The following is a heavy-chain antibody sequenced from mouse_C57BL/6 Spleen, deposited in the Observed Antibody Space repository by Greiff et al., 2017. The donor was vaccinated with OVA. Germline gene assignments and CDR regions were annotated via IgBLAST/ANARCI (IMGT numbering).Heavy chain of an antibody. Sequence: EVQLQQSGAELVKPGASVKLSCTASGFNIKDYYMHWVKQRTEQGLEWIGRIDPEDGETKYAPKFKGKATITANTSSSTAYLQLSSLTSENTAVYYCARVLYDGYSDYWGQGTTLTVSS. J-gene: IGHJ2*01. CDR1: GFNIKDYY. CDR2: IDPEDGET. V-gene: IGHV14-2*01. D-gene: IGHD2-3*01. CDR3: ARVLYDGYSDY.